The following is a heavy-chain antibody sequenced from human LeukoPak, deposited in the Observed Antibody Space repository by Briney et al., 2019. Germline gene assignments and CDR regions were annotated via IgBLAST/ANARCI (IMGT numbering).Heavy chain of an antibody. V-gene: IGHV4-34*01. CDR1: GGSFSGYY. CDR3: ARGYSSSPWSYFDH. J-gene: IGHJ4*02. CDR2: INHSGST. D-gene: IGHD6-6*01. Sequence: PSETLSLTCAVYGGSFSGYYWSWIRQPPGKGLEWIGEINHSGSTNYNPSLKSRVTISVDTSKNQFSLKLSSVTAADTAVYYCARGYSSSPWSYFDHWGQGTLVTVSS.